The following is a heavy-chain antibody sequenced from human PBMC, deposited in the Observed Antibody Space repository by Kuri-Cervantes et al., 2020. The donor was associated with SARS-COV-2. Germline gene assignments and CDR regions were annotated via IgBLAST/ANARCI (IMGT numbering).Heavy chain of an antibody. CDR2: ISYDGSNK. D-gene: IGHD6-13*01. CDR3: ARDRQQLVRTYYYYGMDV. Sequence: GESLKISCAASGFTFSSYAMHWVRQAPGKGLEWVAVISYDGSNKYYADSVKGRFTISRDNSKNTLYPQMNSLRAEDTAVYHCARDRQQLVRTYYYYGMDVWGQGTTVTVSS. J-gene: IGHJ6*02. V-gene: IGHV3-30-3*01. CDR1: GFTFSSYA.